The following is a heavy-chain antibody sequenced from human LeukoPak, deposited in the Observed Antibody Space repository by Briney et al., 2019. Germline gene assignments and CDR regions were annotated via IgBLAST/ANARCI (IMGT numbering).Heavy chain of an antibody. CDR2: MNPNSGGT. D-gene: IGHD6-19*01. Sequence: GASVKVSCKASGYTFTGYYMHWVRQAPRQGLEWMGWMNPNSGGTNYAQKFLGRVTMTRDTSISTAYLELSRLRSDDTAVYYCARDSSGWYFFDYWGQGTLVTVSS. V-gene: IGHV1-2*02. J-gene: IGHJ4*02. CDR1: GYTFTGYY. CDR3: ARDSSGWYFFDY.